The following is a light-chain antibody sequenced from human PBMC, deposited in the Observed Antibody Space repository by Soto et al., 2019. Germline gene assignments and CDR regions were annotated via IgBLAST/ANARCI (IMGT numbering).Light chain of an antibody. CDR2: GNS. V-gene: IGLV1-40*01. J-gene: IGLJ3*02. CDR1: SSNIGAGYD. Sequence: QSVLTQPPSVSGAPGQRVTISCTGSSSNIGAGYDVHWYQQLPGTAPKLLIYGNSNRPSGVPDRFSGSKSCTSASLAITGLQAEDEADYYSQSYDSSLSGSVFGGGTKLTVL. CDR3: QSYDSSLSGSV.